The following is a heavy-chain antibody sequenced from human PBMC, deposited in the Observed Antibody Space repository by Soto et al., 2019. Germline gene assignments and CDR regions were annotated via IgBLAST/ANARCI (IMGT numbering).Heavy chain of an antibody. CDR1: GGTFNIYN. Sequence: QVQLVQSGAEVKKPGSSVKVSCKASGGTFNIYNINWVRQAPGQGLEWMGGILPIFGTTNYAQRFQGRLTIIADDSTSTAYMELSSVRSEDTAVYYCARDETGDSYYYYYGLDVWGQGTTVTVTS. J-gene: IGHJ6*02. V-gene: IGHV1-69*01. CDR3: ARDETGDSYYYYYGLDV. D-gene: IGHD7-27*01. CDR2: ILPIFGTT.